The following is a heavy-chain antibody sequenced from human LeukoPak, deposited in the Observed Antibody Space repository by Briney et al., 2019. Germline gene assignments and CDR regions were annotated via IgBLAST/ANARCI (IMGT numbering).Heavy chain of an antibody. Sequence: SETLSLTCTVSGGSISSYYWSWIRQPPGKGLEWIGYIYYSGSTNYNPSLKSRVTISVDTSKNQFSLKLSSVTAADTAVYYCARGKYHYDSSGYNDAFDIWGQGTMVTVSS. J-gene: IGHJ3*02. D-gene: IGHD3-22*01. V-gene: IGHV4-59*01. CDR2: IYYSGST. CDR1: GGSISSYY. CDR3: ARGKYHYDSSGYNDAFDI.